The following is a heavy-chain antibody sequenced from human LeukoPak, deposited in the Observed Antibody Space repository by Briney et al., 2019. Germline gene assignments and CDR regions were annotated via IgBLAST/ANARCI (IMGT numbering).Heavy chain of an antibody. Sequence: GASVKVSCKASGYTFTGYYVHWVRQAPGQGLEWVGWINPNSAGTNSAQKFQGRVTMTRDTSISTADMELSRLRSDDTAVYYCARYGGYSGYDNGNYFDYWGQGTLVTVSS. J-gene: IGHJ4*02. D-gene: IGHD5-12*01. CDR1: GYTFTGYY. CDR3: ARYGGYSGYDNGNYFDY. CDR2: INPNSAGT. V-gene: IGHV1-2*02.